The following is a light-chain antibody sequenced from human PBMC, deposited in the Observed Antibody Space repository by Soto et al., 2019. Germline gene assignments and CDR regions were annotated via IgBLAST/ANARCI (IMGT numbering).Light chain of an antibody. CDR1: SSDVGGYNY. CDR3: SSYTPRSIVV. V-gene: IGLV2-14*01. Sequence: QAVVTQPASVSGSPGQSITISCTGTSSDVGGYNYVSWYQQHPGKAPKLMIYEVSNRPSGVSNRFSGSKSGNTASLTISGLQAEDEADYYCSSYTPRSIVVFGGGTKLTVL. J-gene: IGLJ2*01. CDR2: EVS.